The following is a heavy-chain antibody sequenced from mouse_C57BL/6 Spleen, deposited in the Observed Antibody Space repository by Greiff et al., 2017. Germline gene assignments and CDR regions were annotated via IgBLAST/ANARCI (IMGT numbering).Heavy chain of an antibody. Sequence: QVQLQQSGAELIKPGASVKLSCKATGYTFTGYWIEWVKQRPGHGLEWIGEILPGSGSTNYNEKFKGKATFTADTSSNTAYMQLSSLTTEDSAIYYCARQIRYYGSSSYWYFDVWGTGTTVTVSS. J-gene: IGHJ1*03. CDR1: GYTFTGYW. CDR2: ILPGSGST. D-gene: IGHD1-1*01. V-gene: IGHV1-9*01. CDR3: ARQIRYYGSSSYWYFDV.